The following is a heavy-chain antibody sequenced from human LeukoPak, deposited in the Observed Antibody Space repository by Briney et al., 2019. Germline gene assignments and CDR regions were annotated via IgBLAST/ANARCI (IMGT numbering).Heavy chain of an antibody. CDR2: IYSGFST. V-gene: IGHV3-66*01. CDR3: ARLGPNDFWSGYHY. J-gene: IGHJ4*02. CDR1: GLAVSSNY. Sequence: GGSLRLSCAVSGLAVSSNYISWVRQAPGKGLEWVSVIYSGFSTYYADSVKGRFTISRDNSKNTLYLQMNSLRAEDTAVYYCARLGPNDFWSGYHYWGQGTLVTVSS. D-gene: IGHD3-3*01.